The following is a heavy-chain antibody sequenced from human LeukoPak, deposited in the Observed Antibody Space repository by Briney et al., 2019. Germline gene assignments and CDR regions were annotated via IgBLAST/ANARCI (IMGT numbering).Heavy chain of an antibody. CDR2: INHRGST. Sequence: SETLSLTCNVYGGSFSDYYWSWIRQSPGKGLEWIGEINHRGSTNYNPSLKSRVTISVDTSKNQFSLKLSSVTAADTAVYYCARPSAYYYDSSAAFDIWGQGTMVTVSS. CDR3: ARPSAYYYDSSAAFDI. J-gene: IGHJ3*02. CDR1: GGSFSDYY. D-gene: IGHD3-22*01. V-gene: IGHV4-34*01.